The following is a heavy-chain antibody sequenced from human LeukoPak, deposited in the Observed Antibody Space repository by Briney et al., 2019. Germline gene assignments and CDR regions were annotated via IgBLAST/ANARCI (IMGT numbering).Heavy chain of an antibody. Sequence: PARSLRLSCAASGFTFDDYAMHWVRQAPAKGLEWVSGISWNSGSIGYADSVKGRFTISRDNAKNSLYLQMNSLRAEDTALYYCAKENGMAVGTDAFDIWGQGTMVTVSS. J-gene: IGHJ3*02. CDR3: AKENGMAVGTDAFDI. CDR1: GFTFDDYA. CDR2: ISWNSGSI. V-gene: IGHV3-9*01. D-gene: IGHD2-8*01.